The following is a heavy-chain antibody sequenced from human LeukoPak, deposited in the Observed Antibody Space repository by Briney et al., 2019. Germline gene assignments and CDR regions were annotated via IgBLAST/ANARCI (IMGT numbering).Heavy chain of an antibody. Sequence: GGSLRLSCAASGFTFSDYAMNWVRQAPGKGLEYVSAISSNGDSAHYADSVKGRFTISRDNSKNTVYLQMSSLRAEDTAVYFCVKDRGAVPGTSSFGVGYWFDLWGQGTLVIVSS. CDR2: ISSNGDSA. CDR1: GFTFSDYA. V-gene: IGHV3-64D*06. J-gene: IGHJ5*02. D-gene: IGHD6-19*01. CDR3: VKDRGAVPGTSSFGVGYWFDL.